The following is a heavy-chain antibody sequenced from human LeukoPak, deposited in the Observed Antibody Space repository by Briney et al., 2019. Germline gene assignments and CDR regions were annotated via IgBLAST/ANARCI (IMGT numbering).Heavy chain of an antibody. D-gene: IGHD3-10*01. CDR2: ISAYHGNT. J-gene: IGHJ5*02. CDR1: SYSITSYG. Sequence: ATVKVSCKTSSYSITSYGISGLIQAPGQALKEKGWISAYHGNTNYAQKLQGRVTMTTDTSTRTAYMELRSLRSDDTVVYYCARVTNMIRGVIRWFDRWGKGNLVTVSS. V-gene: IGHV1-18*01. CDR3: ARVTNMIRGVIRWFDR.